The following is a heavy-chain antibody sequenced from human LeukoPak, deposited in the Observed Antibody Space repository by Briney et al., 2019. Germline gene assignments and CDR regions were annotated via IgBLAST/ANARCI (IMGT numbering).Heavy chain of an antibody. J-gene: IGHJ4*02. CDR3: AIVGSYSSSWGLDY. CDR2: ISAAGDMT. V-gene: IGHV3-23*01. D-gene: IGHD6-13*01. CDR1: GFTFSSYD. Sequence: SGGSLRLSCAASGFTFSSYDMSWVRQAPGMGLEWVSGISAAGDMTYYADSVKGRFTISRDNFKNTLYLQMNSLRAEDTAVYYCAIVGSYSSSWGLDYWGQGTLVTVSS.